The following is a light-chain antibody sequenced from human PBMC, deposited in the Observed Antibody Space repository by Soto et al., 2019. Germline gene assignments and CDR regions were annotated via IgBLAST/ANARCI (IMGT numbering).Light chain of an antibody. Sequence: DIVMTQSPDSLAVSLGERATINCKSSQSVLYSSNNKNYLAWYQQKAGQPPKLLIYWASTRESGVPDRFSGSGSGTDFTLTISSLQAEDVAVYYCQQLGTFGQGPKVEIK. J-gene: IGKJ1*01. CDR2: WAS. CDR3: QQLGT. V-gene: IGKV4-1*01. CDR1: QSVLYSSNNKNY.